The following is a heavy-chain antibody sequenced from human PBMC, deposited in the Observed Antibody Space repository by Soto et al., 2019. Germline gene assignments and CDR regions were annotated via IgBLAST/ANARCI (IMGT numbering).Heavy chain of an antibody. V-gene: IGHV4-59*01. Sequence: SETLSLTCTVSGGSISSYYWSWIRQPPGKGLEWIGYIYYSGSTNYNPPLKSRVTISVDTSKNQFSLKLSSVTAADTAVYYCARAGAATLSDYWGQGTLVTVSS. D-gene: IGHD2-15*01. J-gene: IGHJ4*02. CDR2: IYYSGST. CDR1: GGSISSYY. CDR3: ARAGAATLSDY.